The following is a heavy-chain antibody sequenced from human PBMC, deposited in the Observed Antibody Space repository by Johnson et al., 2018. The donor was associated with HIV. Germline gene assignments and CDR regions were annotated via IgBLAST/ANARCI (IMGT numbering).Heavy chain of an antibody. V-gene: IGHV3-33*08. J-gene: IGHJ3*02. CDR3: AREGAWEVRPGAFDI. CDR2: IWYDGSNK. Sequence: QMLLVESVGGLVKPGGSLRLSCAASGFTFSDYYMSWIRQAPGKGLEWVAVIWYDGSNKYYADSVKGRFTISRDNSKNTMYLQMNSLRAEDTAVYYCAREGAWEVRPGAFDIWGQGTMVTVSS. D-gene: IGHD1-26*01. CDR1: GFTFSDYY.